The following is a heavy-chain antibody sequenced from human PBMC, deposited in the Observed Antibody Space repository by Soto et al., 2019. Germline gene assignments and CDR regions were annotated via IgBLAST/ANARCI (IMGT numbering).Heavy chain of an antibody. V-gene: IGHV2-5*01. J-gene: IGHJ4*02. CDR2: IYWNDDK. Sequence: QITLKESGPTLVKPTQTLTLTCTFSGFSLSTSGVGVGWIRQPPGKALEWLALIYWNDDKRYSPSLKSRLTITKDTSKNQVVLTMTNMDPVDTATYYCAHSTYYYDSSGYYAYDYWGQGTLVTVSS. D-gene: IGHD3-22*01. CDR1: GFSLSTSGVG. CDR3: AHSTYYYDSSGYYAYDY.